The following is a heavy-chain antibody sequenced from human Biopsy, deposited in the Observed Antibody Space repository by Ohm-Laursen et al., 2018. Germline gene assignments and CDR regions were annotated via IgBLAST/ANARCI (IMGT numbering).Heavy chain of an antibody. V-gene: IGHV4-59*01. CDR1: GGSISSDW. D-gene: IGHD2/OR15-2a*01. Sequence: SETLSLTCTVSGGSISSDWWSWIRQTPGKGLKWIGYVYYSGTTTYNPSLRSRVTISVDTSMNQISLRLQSVTAADTAIYYCTRATNSTGWPYYYFYGMDIWGQGTTVTVSS. CDR3: TRATNSTGWPYYYFYGMDI. J-gene: IGHJ6*02. CDR2: VYYSGTT.